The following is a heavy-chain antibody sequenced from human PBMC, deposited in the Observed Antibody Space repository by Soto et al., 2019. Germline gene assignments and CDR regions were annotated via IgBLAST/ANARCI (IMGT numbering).Heavy chain of an antibody. D-gene: IGHD3-10*01. CDR3: ARRYGWLYFDY. CDR2: IFYSGST. Sequence: QLQLQESGPGLVKPWETLSLTCTVSGASISSSNYFWGWIRQPPGKGLEWIGTIFYSGSTYYNPSHKSRVTISADTSNNQFSLKLTSVTAADTALYYCARRYGWLYFDYWGQGSLVTVSS. CDR1: GASISSSNYF. V-gene: IGHV4-39*01. J-gene: IGHJ4*02.